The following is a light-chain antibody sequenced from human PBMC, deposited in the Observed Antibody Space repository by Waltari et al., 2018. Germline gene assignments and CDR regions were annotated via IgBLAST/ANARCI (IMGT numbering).Light chain of an antibody. V-gene: IGKV2-30*02. J-gene: IGKJ1*01. CDR2: KVS. CDR1: QSLVHTDGHTY. Sequence: DVVMTQSPLSLPVSLGQPASISCRSNQSLVHTDGHTYLNWFQQRPGQSPRRLIYKVSNRDSGVPDRFSGSGSDTAFTLKISRVEAEDVGIYYCMQATNWPLTFGQGTKVEIQ. CDR3: MQATNWPLT.